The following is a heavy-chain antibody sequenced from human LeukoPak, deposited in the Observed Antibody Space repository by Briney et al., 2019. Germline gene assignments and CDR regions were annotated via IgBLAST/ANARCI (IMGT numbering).Heavy chain of an antibody. CDR1: GYTFTSYY. CDR2: INPSGGST. J-gene: IGHJ4*02. Sequence: ASVKVPCKASGYTFTSYYMHWVRQAPGQGLEWMGIINPSGGSTSYAQKFQGRVTMTRDMSTSTVYMELSSLRSEDTAVYYCARDYRYYDSSGYYYPIDYWGQGTLVTVSS. CDR3: ARDYRYYDSSGYYYPIDY. D-gene: IGHD3-22*01. V-gene: IGHV1-46*01.